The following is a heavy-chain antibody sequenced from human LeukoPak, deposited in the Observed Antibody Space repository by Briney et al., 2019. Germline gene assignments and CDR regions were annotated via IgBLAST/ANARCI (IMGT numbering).Heavy chain of an antibody. CDR2: IRYDGSNK. CDR1: GFTFSSYG. Sequence: GGSLRLSCAASGFTFSSYGMHWVRQAPGKGLEWVAFIRYDGSNKYYADSVKGRFTISGDNSKNTLYLQMNSLRAEDTAVYYCAKDLDSGSPGIVPWGQGTLVTVSP. CDR3: AKDLDSGSPGIVP. D-gene: IGHD1-26*01. J-gene: IGHJ5*02. V-gene: IGHV3-30*02.